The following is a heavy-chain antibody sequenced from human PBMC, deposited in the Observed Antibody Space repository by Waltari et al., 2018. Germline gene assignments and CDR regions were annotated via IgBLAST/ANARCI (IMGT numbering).Heavy chain of an antibody. V-gene: IGHV4-34*01. CDR3: ARGRIAGAGYYFDY. CDR2: INHSGST. D-gene: IGHD6-13*01. Sequence: QVQLQQWGAGLLKPSETLSLTCAVYGGSFSGYYWSWIRQPPGKGLEWIGEINHSGSTNYNPSLKSRVTRSVDTSKNQFSLKLGDVTAADTAVYYCARGRIAGAGYYFDYWGQGTLVTVSS. CDR1: GGSFSGYY. J-gene: IGHJ4*02.